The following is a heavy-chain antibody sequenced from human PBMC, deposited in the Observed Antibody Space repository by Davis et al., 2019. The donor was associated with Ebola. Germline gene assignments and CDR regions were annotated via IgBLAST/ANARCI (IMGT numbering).Heavy chain of an antibody. CDR1: GFTFSSYG. D-gene: IGHD6-19*01. J-gene: IGHJ6*02. Sequence: GESLKISCAASGFTFSSYGMHWVRQAPGKGLEWVAVIWYDGSNKYYADSVKGRFTISRDNSKNSLYLQMNSLRAEDTAVYYCARDSRAVVPYYYGMDVWGQGTTVTVSS. CDR2: IWYDGSNK. V-gene: IGHV3-33*01. CDR3: ARDSRAVVPYYYGMDV.